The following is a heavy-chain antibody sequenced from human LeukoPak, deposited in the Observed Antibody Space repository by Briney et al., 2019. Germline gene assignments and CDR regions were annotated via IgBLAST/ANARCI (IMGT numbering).Heavy chain of an antibody. D-gene: IGHD6-25*01. CDR2: IGTGGGGT. CDR1: GFTFSSFT. CDR3: ARGSGYFFDY. J-gene: IGHJ4*02. Sequence: GGSLRLSCAASGFTFSSFTMRWVRQPPGKGLEWVSTIGTGGGGTYYADSARGRFTISRDSSKNTLYLQMNSLRAEDTAVYYCARGSGYFFDYWGQGTLVTVSS. V-gene: IGHV3-23*01.